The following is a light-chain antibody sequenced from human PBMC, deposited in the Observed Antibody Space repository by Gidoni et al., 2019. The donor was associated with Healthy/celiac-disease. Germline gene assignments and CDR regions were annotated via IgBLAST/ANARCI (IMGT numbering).Light chain of an antibody. Sequence: DIQMTQSPSSLSASVGDRVTITCRASQSISSYLNCYQQKPGKAPKLLIYAAPSLQSGFPSSFSGSGSGTDFTLTISSLQPEDFATYYCQQSYSTAWTFGQXTKVEIK. CDR1: QSISSY. V-gene: IGKV1-39*01. CDR3: QQSYSTAWT. CDR2: AAP. J-gene: IGKJ1*01.